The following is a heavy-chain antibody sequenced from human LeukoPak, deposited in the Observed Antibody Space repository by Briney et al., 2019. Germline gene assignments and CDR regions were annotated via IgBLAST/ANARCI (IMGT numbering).Heavy chain of an antibody. D-gene: IGHD3-22*01. Sequence: GGSLRLSCAASGFTFSSYAMHWVRQAPGKGLEWVAVISFDGINKYYADSMKGRFTISRDNSKNTLYLQMNRLRAEDTAVYYCAREAYDFFGGYYYAHHMDVWGKGTTVTISS. V-gene: IGHV3-30*14. CDR2: ISFDGINK. CDR3: AREAYDFFGGYYYAHHMDV. J-gene: IGHJ6*03. CDR1: GFTFSSYA.